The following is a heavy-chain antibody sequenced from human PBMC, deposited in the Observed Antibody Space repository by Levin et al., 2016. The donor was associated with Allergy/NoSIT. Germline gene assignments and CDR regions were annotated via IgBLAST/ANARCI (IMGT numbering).Heavy chain of an antibody. D-gene: IGHD2-8*01. Sequence: WIRQPPGKGLEWVADIKNDGSEEYYVAAVEGRFTISRDNTKNLLYLQMTGLRVEDTGVYYCARANVLALKPFASFDFWGQGTMVTVSS. CDR2: IKNDGSEE. CDR3: ARANVLALKPFASFDF. J-gene: IGHJ3*01. V-gene: IGHV3-7*03.